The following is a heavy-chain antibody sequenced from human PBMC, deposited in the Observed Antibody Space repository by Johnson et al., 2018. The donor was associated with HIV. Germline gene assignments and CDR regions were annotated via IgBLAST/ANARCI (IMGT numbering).Heavy chain of an antibody. CDR1: GFTFGDYY. CDR3: ARGGYYDSKPYDAFDI. D-gene: IGHD3-22*01. J-gene: IGHJ3*02. V-gene: IGHV3-11*01. Sequence: QVQLVESGGGLVKPGGSLRLSCAASGFTFGDYYMSWIRQAPGKGLEWVSYISSSGSTIYYADSVKGRFTISRDNSKNTLYLQMNSLRAEDTAVYYCARGGYYDSKPYDAFDIWGQGTMVTVSS. CDR2: ISSSGSTI.